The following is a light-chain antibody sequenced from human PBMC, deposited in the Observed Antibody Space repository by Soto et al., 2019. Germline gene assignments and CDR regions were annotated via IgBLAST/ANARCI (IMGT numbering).Light chain of an antibody. CDR2: DAS. CDR1: QSVSSY. Sequence: EIVLTQSPATLYLSPGERATLSCRASQSVSSYLAWYQQKPGQAPRLLIYDASNRATGIPARFSGGGSGTDFPLTISSLEPEDFAVYDCQQRFNWPRFTFGQGTKLEIK. CDR3: QQRFNWPRFT. J-gene: IGKJ2*01. V-gene: IGKV3-11*01.